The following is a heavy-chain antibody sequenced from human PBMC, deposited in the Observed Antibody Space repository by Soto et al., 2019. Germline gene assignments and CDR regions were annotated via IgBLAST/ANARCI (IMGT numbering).Heavy chain of an antibody. CDR3: ARADGAGSYYTRTDYYYYCMDV. J-gene: IGHJ6*02. CDR1: GFTFDDYA. V-gene: IGHV3-9*01. CDR2: ISWNSGSI. D-gene: IGHD3-10*01. Sequence: PGGSLRLSCAASGFTFDDYAMHWVRQAPGKGLEWVSGISWNSGSIGYADSVKGRFTISRDNAKNSLYLQMNSLRAEDTALYFCARADGAGSYYTRTDYYYYCMDVWGQGTRVTVSS.